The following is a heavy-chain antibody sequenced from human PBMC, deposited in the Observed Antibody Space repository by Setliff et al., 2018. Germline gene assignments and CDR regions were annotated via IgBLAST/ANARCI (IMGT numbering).Heavy chain of an antibody. CDR3: ARSSPEIRKHSAFDI. CDR1: GGSISSGGYS. V-gene: IGHV4-30-2*01. D-gene: IGHD6-6*01. J-gene: IGHJ3*02. Sequence: PSETLSLTCAVSGGSISSGGYSWSWIRQPPGKGLEWIGYIYHSGSTYYNPSLKSRVTISVDRSKNQFSLKLSSVTAADTAVYYCARSSPEIRKHSAFDIWGQGTMVTVSS. CDR2: IYHSGST.